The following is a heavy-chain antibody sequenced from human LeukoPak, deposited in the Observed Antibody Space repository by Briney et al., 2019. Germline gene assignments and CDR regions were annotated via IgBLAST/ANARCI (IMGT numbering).Heavy chain of an antibody. CDR1: GFTFSSYS. D-gene: IGHD2-8*01. Sequence: PGGSLRLSCAASGFTFSSYSMNWVRQAPGKGLEWVSYIRTSVNYTYYADSVKGRCTISRDKAQKSLYLQMISMRGEDTAVYYCARDLSQGATTNTNGYFDYWGQG. CDR2: IRTSVNYT. V-gene: IGHV3-21*04. CDR3: ARDLSQGATTNTNGYFDY. J-gene: IGHJ4*02.